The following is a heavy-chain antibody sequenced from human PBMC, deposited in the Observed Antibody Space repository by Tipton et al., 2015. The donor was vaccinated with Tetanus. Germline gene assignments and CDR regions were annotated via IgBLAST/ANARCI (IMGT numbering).Heavy chain of an antibody. V-gene: IGHV3-20*04. D-gene: IGHD5-12*01. CDR1: GFTFDDYG. CDR2: INWNGGST. CDR3: AKDNGRSGYDYDDY. J-gene: IGHJ4*02. Sequence: SLRLSCAASGFTFDDYGMSWVRQAPGKGLEWVSGINWNGGSTGYADSVKGRFTISRDNAKNSLYLQMNSLRAEDTAVYYCAKDNGRSGYDYDDYWGQGTLVTVSS.